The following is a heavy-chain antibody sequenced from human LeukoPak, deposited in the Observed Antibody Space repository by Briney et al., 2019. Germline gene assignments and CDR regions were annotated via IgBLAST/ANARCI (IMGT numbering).Heavy chain of an antibody. CDR3: AKDLNLGELSLDYFDY. J-gene: IGHJ4*02. CDR1: GFTVSNNY. V-gene: IGHV3-66*01. Sequence: GGSLRLSCAASGFTVSNNYMSWVRQAPGKGLEWVSLIYSGGSTSYADSVKGRFTISRDNSKNTLYLQMNSLRAEDTAVYYCAKDLNLGELSLDYFDYWGQGTLVTVSS. D-gene: IGHD3-16*02. CDR2: IYSGGST.